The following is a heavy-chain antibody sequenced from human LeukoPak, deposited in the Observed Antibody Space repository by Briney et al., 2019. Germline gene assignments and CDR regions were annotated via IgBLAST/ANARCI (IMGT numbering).Heavy chain of an antibody. CDR3: ARVEYSSSSGYYYYYMDV. V-gene: IGHV4-59*01. D-gene: IGHD6-6*01. J-gene: IGHJ6*03. CDR1: GGSISSYY. CDR2: IYYSGST. Sequence: SETLSLTCTVSGGSISSYYWSWIRQPPGKGLEWIGYIYYSGSTNYNPSLKSRVTISVDTSKNQFSLKLSSVTAADTAVYYCARVEYSSSSGYYYYYMDVWGKGTTVIVSS.